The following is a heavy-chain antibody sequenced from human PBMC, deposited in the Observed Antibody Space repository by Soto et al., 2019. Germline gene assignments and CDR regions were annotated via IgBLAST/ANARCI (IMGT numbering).Heavy chain of an antibody. CDR1: GGSFSDSY. CDR2: INHSGST. Sequence: SETLSLTSPVSGGSFSDSYWSLSRQPPGKGLEWIGEINHSGSTNYNPSLKSRVTISVDTSKNQFSLKLSSVTAADTAVYYCARAGGPDSSGYYPYFDYWGQGTLVTVS. D-gene: IGHD3-22*01. J-gene: IGHJ4*02. CDR3: ARAGGPDSSGYYPYFDY. V-gene: IGHV4-34*01.